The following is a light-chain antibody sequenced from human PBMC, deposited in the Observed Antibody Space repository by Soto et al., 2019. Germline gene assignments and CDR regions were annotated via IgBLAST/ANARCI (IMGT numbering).Light chain of an antibody. CDR1: QSVTTR. V-gene: IGKV3-15*01. CDR3: QQYYNWPRT. CDR2: DAS. Sequence: EIVMTQSPATLSVSPGEGATLSCRAGQSVTTRLAWYQRKPGQGPRLLIYDASTRATGIPARFSGSGSGTEFTLTINSLQAEDSAVYYCQQYYNWPRTFGQGTRLEIK. J-gene: IGKJ5*01.